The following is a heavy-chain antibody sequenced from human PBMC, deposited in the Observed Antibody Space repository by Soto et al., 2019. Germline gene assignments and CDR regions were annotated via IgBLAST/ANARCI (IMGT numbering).Heavy chain of an antibody. CDR1: GGTFSSYT. V-gene: IGHV1-69*02. CDR2: IIPILGIA. J-gene: IGHJ3*02. Sequence: SVKVSCKASGGTFSSYTISWVRQAPGQGLEWMGRIIPILGIANYAQKFQGRVTITADKSTSTAYMELSSLRSEDTAVYYCARVRSRQWLVLTDDAFDIWGQGTMVTVSS. D-gene: IGHD6-19*01. CDR3: ARVRSRQWLVLTDDAFDI.